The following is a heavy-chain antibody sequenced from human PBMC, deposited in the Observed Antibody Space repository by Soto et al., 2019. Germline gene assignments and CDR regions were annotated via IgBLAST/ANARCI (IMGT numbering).Heavy chain of an antibody. CDR3: AKPPIAVAAQRLPYYYCMDV. Sequence: GGSLRLSCAASGFTFSSYAMCWDRQAPEKGLEWVSAISGSGGSTYYADSVKGRFTISRDNSKSTLYLQMNSLRAEDTAVYYCAKPPIAVAAQRLPYYYCMDVWGQGTTVTVSS. D-gene: IGHD6-19*01. J-gene: IGHJ6*02. V-gene: IGHV3-23*01. CDR1: GFTFSSYA. CDR2: ISGSGGST.